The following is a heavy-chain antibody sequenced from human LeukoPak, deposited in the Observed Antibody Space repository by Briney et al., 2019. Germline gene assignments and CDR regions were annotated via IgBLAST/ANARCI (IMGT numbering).Heavy chain of an antibody. Sequence: ASVKVSCKASGYTFTSYAMNWVRQAPGQGLEWMGWINTNTGNPTYAQGFTGRFVFSLDTSVSTAYLQISSLKAEDTAVYYCARLNDFYYYYYYMDVWGKGTTVTVSS. D-gene: IGHD2-21*02. CDR3: ARLNDFYYYYYYMDV. J-gene: IGHJ6*03. CDR2: INTNTGNP. V-gene: IGHV7-4-1*02. CDR1: GYTFTSYA.